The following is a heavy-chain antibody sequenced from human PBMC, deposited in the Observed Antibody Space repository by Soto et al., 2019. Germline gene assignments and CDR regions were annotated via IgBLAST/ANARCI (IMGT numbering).Heavy chain of an antibody. CDR2: ISSTTHYI. V-gene: IGHV3-21*06. J-gene: IGHJ4*02. CDR1: GFTFTRYS. CDR3: ARESEDLTSNFDY. Sequence: GGSLRLSCAASGFTFTRYSMNWVRQAPGKGLEWVSSISSTTHYIYYADSMRGRFTISRDNVKNAVYLEMNSLRAEDTAVYYCARESEDLTSNFDYWGQGTLVTVSS.